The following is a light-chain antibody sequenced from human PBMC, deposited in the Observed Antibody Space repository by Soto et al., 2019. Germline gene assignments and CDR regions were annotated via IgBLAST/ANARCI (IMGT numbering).Light chain of an antibody. Sequence: VMTQSPATLSVSPGERATLSCRAAQSIRSLLAWYQHKPGQAPRLLIYGASTRATAIPARFTGSGSGTEFTLTISSLQSEDFAVYYCQQYNNWPITVGPGTRREI. CDR1: QSIRSL. V-gene: IGKV3-15*01. J-gene: IGKJ5*01. CDR3: QQYNNWPIT. CDR2: GAS.